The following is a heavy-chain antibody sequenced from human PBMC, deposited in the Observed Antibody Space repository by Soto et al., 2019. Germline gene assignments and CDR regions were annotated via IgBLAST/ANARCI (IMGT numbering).Heavy chain of an antibody. Sequence: PSETLSLTCTVSGGSISSYDWSWIRQPPGKGLESIGYISYSGSTNYNPSLKSRVTISVDTSKNQFSLKLSSVTAADTAVYYCARGTGYSYGYSSHYYYGMDVWGQGTTVTVSS. D-gene: IGHD5-18*01. V-gene: IGHV4-59*01. CDR2: ISYSGST. CDR1: GGSISSYD. CDR3: ARGTGYSYGYSSHYYYGMDV. J-gene: IGHJ6*02.